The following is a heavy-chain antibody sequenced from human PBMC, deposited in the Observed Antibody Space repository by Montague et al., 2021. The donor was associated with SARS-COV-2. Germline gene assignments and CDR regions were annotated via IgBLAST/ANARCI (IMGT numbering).Heavy chain of an antibody. J-gene: IGHJ4*02. CDR3: ARMPDQVWLDY. CDR1: GFSLSTSGMC. D-gene: IGHD5-18*01. Sequence: PALVKPTQTLTLTCTFSGFSLSTSGMCVSWIRQPPRKALEWLAVIDWDDDKSYSTSLKTRLTISKDTSKNQVVLTVTNMDPVDTATYYCARMPDQVWLDYWGQGILVTVSS. CDR2: IDWDDDK. V-gene: IGHV2-70*01.